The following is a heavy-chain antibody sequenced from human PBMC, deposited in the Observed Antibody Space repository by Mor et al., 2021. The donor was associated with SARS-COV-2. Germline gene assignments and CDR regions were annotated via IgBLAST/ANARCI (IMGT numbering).Heavy chain of an antibody. D-gene: IGHD6-13*01. Sequence: YADSVKGRFTISRDNSKNTLYLQMNSLRAEDTAVYYCARDLGGHIAAAEGIYWGQGTLVTVSS. V-gene: IGHV3-53*01. CDR3: ARDLGGHIAAAEGIY. J-gene: IGHJ4*02.